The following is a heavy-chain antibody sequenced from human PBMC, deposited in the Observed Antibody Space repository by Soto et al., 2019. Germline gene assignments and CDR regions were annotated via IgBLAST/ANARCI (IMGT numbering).Heavy chain of an antibody. Sequence: EVQLVESGGGLVQPGGSLRLSCATSGFILSDCAMNWVRQAPGKGLEWVSYISSSSSVIDYADSVKGRFTVSRDNARNSVDRQMNSLRAEDTAVYYCARDLSWGSNWYYYMDVWGKGTTVTVSS. V-gene: IGHV3-48*01. CDR2: ISSSSSVI. D-gene: IGHD7-27*01. J-gene: IGHJ6*03. CDR1: GFILSDCA. CDR3: ARDLSWGSNWYYYMDV.